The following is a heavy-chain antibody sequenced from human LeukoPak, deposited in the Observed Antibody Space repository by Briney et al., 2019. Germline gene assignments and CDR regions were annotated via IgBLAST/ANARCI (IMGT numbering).Heavy chain of an antibody. CDR1: GYTFTGYY. J-gene: IGHJ4*02. CDR2: INPNSGGT. D-gene: IGHD5-18*01. Sequence: ASVKVSCKASGYTFTGYYMHWVRQAPGQGLEWMGWINPNSGGTNYAQKFQGRVTMTRDTSISTAYMELSSLRSDDTAVYYCARGTYIRGYSYGNALDYWGQGTLVTVSS. V-gene: IGHV1-2*02. CDR3: ARGTYIRGYSYGNALDY.